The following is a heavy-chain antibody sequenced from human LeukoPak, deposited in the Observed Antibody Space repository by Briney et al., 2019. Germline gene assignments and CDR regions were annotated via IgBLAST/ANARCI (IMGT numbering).Heavy chain of an antibody. D-gene: IGHD3-10*01. CDR2: IYPGDSDT. J-gene: IGHJ4*02. Sequence: GEPLKISCKGSGYSFTSYWIGWVRQMPGKGLEWMGIIYPGDSDTRYSPSFQGQVTISADKSISTAYLQWSSLKASDTAMYYCARGIYGSGSYAPPDYWGQGTLVTVSS. CDR3: ARGIYGSGSYAPPDY. V-gene: IGHV5-51*01. CDR1: GYSFTSYW.